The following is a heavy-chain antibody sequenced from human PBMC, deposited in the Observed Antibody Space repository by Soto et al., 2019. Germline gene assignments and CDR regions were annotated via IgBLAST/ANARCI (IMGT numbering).Heavy chain of an antibody. Sequence: GGSLRLSCAASGFAFGSYWMSWVRQAPGKGLEWVAASSYDGRETFYADSAKGRFTVSKEMSKNTAFLQMNALRHEDTAVYFCARDSGWPILNFDNWGQGTPVTVSS. J-gene: IGHJ4*02. CDR1: GFAFGSYW. D-gene: IGHD3-10*01. CDR2: SSYDGRET. CDR3: ARDSGWPILNFDN. V-gene: IGHV3-30*03.